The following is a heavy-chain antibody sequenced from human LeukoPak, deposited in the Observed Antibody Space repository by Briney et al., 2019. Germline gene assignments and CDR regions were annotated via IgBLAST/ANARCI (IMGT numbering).Heavy chain of an antibody. CDR2: MYYSGSA. CDR1: GGSISSYC. D-gene: IGHD6-19*01. V-gene: IGHV4-59*08. Sequence: SETLSLTCTVSGGSISSYCWCWIRQPPGPGLEWIGYMYYSGSASYNPYLRSRVTKSVDTSKNQCSLKLSSVTAADTAVYYCARNLGSGWYYDYWGQGILVTVSS. CDR3: ARNLGSGWYYDY. J-gene: IGHJ4*02.